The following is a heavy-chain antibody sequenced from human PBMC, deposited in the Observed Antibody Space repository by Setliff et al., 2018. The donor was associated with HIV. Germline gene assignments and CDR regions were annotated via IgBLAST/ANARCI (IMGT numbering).Heavy chain of an antibody. CDR2: ISSSGST. CDR3: AGRTIFSYYFDF. Sequence: PSETLSLTCTVSGGSVSSGDYYYNWIRQSPGKGLEWLGYISSSGSTLYTPSLKSRIAISVDTSKNQFSLKLYSVSAADTAFYYCAGRTIFSYYFDFWGLGSLVTVSS. J-gene: IGHJ4*02. V-gene: IGHV4-30-4*08. CDR1: GGSVSSGDYY.